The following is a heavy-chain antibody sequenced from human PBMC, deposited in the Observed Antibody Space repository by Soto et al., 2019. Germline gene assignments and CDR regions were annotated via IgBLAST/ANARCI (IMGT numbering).Heavy chain of an antibody. Sequence: PSETLSLTCTVSGGSISSYYWSWIRQPPGKGLEWIGYIYYSGSTNYNPSLKSRVTISVDTSKNQFSLKLSSVTAADTAVYYCARAVETPGLVVEDGLWFDFWGQGTLVTVSS. D-gene: IGHD2-2*01. CDR3: ARAVETPGLVVEDGLWFDF. CDR2: IYYSGST. J-gene: IGHJ5*01. V-gene: IGHV4-59*01. CDR1: GGSISSYY.